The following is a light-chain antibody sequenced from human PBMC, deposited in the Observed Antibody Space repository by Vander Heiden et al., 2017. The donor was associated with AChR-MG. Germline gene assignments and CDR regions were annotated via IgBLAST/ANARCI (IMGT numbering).Light chain of an antibody. J-gene: IGLJ1*01. CDR1: SSDVGGYNY. Sequence: QSALTQPASVSRSPGQSITISCTGTSSDVGGYNYVSWYQQHPGKAPKLMIYDVSKRPSGVSNRFSGSKSGNTASLTISGLQAEDEADYYCSSYTSSSTLEVFGTGTKVTVL. CDR2: DVS. CDR3: SSYTSSSTLEV. V-gene: IGLV2-14*01.